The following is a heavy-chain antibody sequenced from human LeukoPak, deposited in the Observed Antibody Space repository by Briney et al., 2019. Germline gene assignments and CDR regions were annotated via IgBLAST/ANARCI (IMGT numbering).Heavy chain of an antibody. Sequence: SETLSLTCTVSGGSISSSSYSWGWIRQPPGKGLEWIGSIYYSGSTYYNPSLKSRVTISVDTSKNQFSLKLSSVTAADTAVYYCASIAVPYRDYYGMDVWGQGTTVTVSS. J-gene: IGHJ6*02. D-gene: IGHD6-19*01. CDR2: IYYSGST. CDR1: GGSISSSSYS. CDR3: ASIAVPYRDYYGMDV. V-gene: IGHV4-39*01.